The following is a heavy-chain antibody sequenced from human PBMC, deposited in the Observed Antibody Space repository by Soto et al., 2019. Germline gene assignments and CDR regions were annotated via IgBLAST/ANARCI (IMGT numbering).Heavy chain of an antibody. CDR2: IYWDDDK. J-gene: IGHJ3*02. Sequence: QITLKESGPTLVKPTQTLTLTCTFSGFSLSTSGVGVGWIRQPPGKALEWLALIYWDDDKRDSPSLTSRLTITKDTSEIQVVFTVTNTDPVDTATYYGAHHPYGSGPDAFDIWGQGTMVTVSS. D-gene: IGHD3-10*01. CDR1: GFSLSTSGVG. CDR3: AHHPYGSGPDAFDI. V-gene: IGHV2-5*02.